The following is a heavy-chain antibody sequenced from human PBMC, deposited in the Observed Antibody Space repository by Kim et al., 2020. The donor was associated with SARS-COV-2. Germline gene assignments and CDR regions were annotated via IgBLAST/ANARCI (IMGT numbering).Heavy chain of an antibody. Sequence: SVKGRFTISRDNSENILYLQMNSLRAEDTAIYYCAKQLSGITSYHYGMDVWGQGTTVTVSS. CDR3: AKQLSGITSYHYGMDV. J-gene: IGHJ6*02. V-gene: IGHV3-23*01. D-gene: IGHD3-10*01.